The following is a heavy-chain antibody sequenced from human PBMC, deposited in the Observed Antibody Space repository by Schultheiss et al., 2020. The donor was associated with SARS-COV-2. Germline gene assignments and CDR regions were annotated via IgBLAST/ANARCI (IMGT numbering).Heavy chain of an antibody. V-gene: IGHV3-30-3*01. D-gene: IGHD3-22*01. J-gene: IGHJ4*02. CDR2: ISYDGSNK. CDR3: ATDTFYNDRSGYYSFDY. CDR1: GFTFSSYS. Sequence: GGSLRLSCAASGFTFSSYSMHWVRQAPGKGLEWVAVISYDGSNKYYADSVKGRFTISRDNSKNTVYLQMNSLRAEDTAVYYCATDTFYNDRSGYYSFDYWGQGTLVTVSS.